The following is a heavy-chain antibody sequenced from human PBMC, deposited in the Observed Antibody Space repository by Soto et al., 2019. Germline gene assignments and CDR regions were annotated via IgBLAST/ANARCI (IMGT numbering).Heavy chain of an antibody. V-gene: IGHV3-30-3*01. D-gene: IGHD3-22*01. CDR3: ARDHDRGDYDSSGWTYYFDY. J-gene: IGHJ4*02. CDR2: ISYDGSNK. Sequence: GGSLRLSCAASGFTFSSYAMHWVRQAPGKGLEWVAVISYDGSNKYYADSVKGRFTISRDNSKNTLYLQMNSLRAEDTAVYYCARDHDRGDYDSSGWTYYFDYWGQGTLVTVSS. CDR1: GFTFSSYA.